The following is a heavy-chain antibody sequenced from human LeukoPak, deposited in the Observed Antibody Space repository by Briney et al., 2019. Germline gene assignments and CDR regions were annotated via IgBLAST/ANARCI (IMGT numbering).Heavy chain of an antibody. CDR1: GYTFTGYY. V-gene: IGHV1-2*02. J-gene: IGHJ3*02. D-gene: IGHD2-21*02. CDR2: INPNSGGT. CDR3: ATGDLGPDAFDI. Sequence: ASVKVSCKASGYTFTGYYMHWVRQAPGQGLEWMGWINPNSGGTNYAQKFQGRVTMTEDTSTDTAYMELSSLRSEDTAVYYCATGDLGPDAFDIWGQGTMVTVSS.